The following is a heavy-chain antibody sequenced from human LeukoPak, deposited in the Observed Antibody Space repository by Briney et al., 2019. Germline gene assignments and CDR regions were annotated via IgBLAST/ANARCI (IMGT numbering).Heavy chain of an antibody. Sequence: GGSLRLSCAASGVTFSSNAMHWVRQAPGKGLEWVSIIWDNGSEEYYADSVKSRCTICRYNSKNPLYLQMNSLRAEDTAVYYCATDGGYHSSGPFDYWGQGTLVTVSS. CDR1: GVTFSSNA. J-gene: IGHJ4*02. V-gene: IGHV3-33*01. D-gene: IGHD3-22*01. CDR3: ATDGGYHSSGPFDY. CDR2: IWDNGSEE.